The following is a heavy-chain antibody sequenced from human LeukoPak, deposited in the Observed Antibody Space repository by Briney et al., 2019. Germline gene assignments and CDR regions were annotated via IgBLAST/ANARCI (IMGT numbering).Heavy chain of an antibody. CDR2: IYYSGST. Sequence: SETLSLTCTVSGGSISSYYCSWIRQPPGKGLEWIGYIYYSGSTNYNPSLKSRVTTSVDTSKNQFSLKLSSVTAADTAVYYCAGSWFGELLLFDYWGQGTLVTVSS. CDR3: AGSWFGELLLFDY. CDR1: GGSISSYY. D-gene: IGHD3-10*01. V-gene: IGHV4-59*08. J-gene: IGHJ4*02.